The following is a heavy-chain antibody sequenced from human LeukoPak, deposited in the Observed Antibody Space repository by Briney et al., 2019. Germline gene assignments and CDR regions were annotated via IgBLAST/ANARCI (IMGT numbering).Heavy chain of an antibody. Sequence: PGGSLRLSCAASGFTFSNYWTSWVRQAPGKGLEGVAHINQDRSEEHYMDSVKARFIISRDNAKNSLSLQMDSLRAEDTAVYYCVRDGGVSGYDLLDYWGQGTLVTVSS. CDR2: INQDRSEE. CDR1: GFTFSNYW. D-gene: IGHD5-12*01. J-gene: IGHJ4*02. CDR3: VRDGGVSGYDLLDY. V-gene: IGHV3-7*01.